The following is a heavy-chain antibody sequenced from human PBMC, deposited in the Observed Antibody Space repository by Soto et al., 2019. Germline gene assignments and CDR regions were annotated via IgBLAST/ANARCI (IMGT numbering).Heavy chain of an antibody. CDR3: ARDPRYSSSPSDY. J-gene: IGHJ4*02. CDR1: GFTFSDYY. D-gene: IGHD6-13*01. CDR2: ISSSSSYT. Sequence: QVPLVESGGGLVKPGGSLRLSCAASGFTFSDYYMSWIRQAPGKGLEWVSYISSSSSYTNYADSVKGRFTISRDNAKNSLYLQMNSLRAEDTAVYYCARDPRYSSSPSDYWGQGTLVTVSS. V-gene: IGHV3-11*05.